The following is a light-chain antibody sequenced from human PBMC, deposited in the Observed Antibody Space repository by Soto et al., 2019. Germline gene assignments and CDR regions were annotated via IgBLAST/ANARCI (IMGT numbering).Light chain of an antibody. Sequence: EIVLTQSPGTLSLSPGERATLSCRASQSVSSSYLAWCQQKPGQAPRLLIYGASSRATGIPDRFSGSGSGTDFTLTISRLEPEDFATYYCQQYNSYPWTFGQGTKVDI. J-gene: IGKJ1*01. V-gene: IGKV3-20*01. CDR2: GAS. CDR3: QQYNSYPWT. CDR1: QSVSSSY.